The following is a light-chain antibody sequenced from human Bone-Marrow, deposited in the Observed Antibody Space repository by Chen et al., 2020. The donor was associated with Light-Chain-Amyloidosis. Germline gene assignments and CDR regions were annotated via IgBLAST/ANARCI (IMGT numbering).Light chain of an antibody. J-gene: IGLJ2*01. CDR3: QSADSSGTYEVI. Sequence: SYELIQPPSVSVSPGQTARITCSGDDLPTKYAYWYQQKPGQAPVLVIHRDTERPSGISERFSGSSSGTTATLTISGVQAEDEADYRCQSADSSGTYEVIFGGGTKLTVL. CDR2: RDT. V-gene: IGLV3-25*03. CDR1: DLPTKY.